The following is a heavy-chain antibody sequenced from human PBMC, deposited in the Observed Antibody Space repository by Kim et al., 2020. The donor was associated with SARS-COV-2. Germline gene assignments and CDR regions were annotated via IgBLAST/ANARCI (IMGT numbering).Heavy chain of an antibody. Sequence: GGSLRLSCAASGFAFSGHAIIWVRQAPGKGLEWVSAINGNGADTYYADSVKGRFTISRDNSKNTAYLQLNGLRADDTALYYCAKDPRGYGGSPFDYWGQGTQVTVA. CDR2: INGNGADT. CDR1: GFAFSGHA. V-gene: IGHV3-23*01. D-gene: IGHD5-12*01. CDR3: AKDPRGYGGSPFDY. J-gene: IGHJ4*02.